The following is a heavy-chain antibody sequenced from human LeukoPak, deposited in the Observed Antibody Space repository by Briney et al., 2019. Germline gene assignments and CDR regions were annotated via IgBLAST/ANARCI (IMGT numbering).Heavy chain of an antibody. CDR1: GFTFSSYA. D-gene: IGHD3-3*01. J-gene: IGHJ5*02. CDR3: ARDPNYYDFWSGYTTNNWFDP. Sequence: GRSLRLSCAASGFTFSSYAMRWVRQAPGKGLEWVAVISYDGSNKYYADSVKGRFTISRDNSKNTLYLQMNSLRAEDTAVYYCARDPNYYDFWSGYTTNNWFDPWGQGTLVTVSS. CDR2: ISYDGSNK. V-gene: IGHV3-30-3*01.